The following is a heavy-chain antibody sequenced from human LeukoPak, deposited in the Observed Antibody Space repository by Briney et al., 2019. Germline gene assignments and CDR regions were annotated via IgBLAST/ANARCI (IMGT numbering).Heavy chain of an antibody. J-gene: IGHJ4*02. CDR1: GFIFRSNW. V-gene: IGHV3-74*01. Sequence: QSGGSLRLSCAASGFIFRSNWMHWVRQAPGKGLVWVSRINEDGSTTNHADSVKGRFTISRDNVKNTLYMEMNSLRAEDTAVYDCVRDLGGRSGHWGQGTLVTVSS. D-gene: IGHD1-26*01. CDR2: INEDGSTT. CDR3: VRDLGGRSGH.